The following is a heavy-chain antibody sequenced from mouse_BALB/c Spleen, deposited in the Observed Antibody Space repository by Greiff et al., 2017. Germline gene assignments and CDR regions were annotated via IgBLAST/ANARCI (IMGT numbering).Heavy chain of an antibody. D-gene: IGHD2-4*01. CDR3: AREGDYDVGFAY. J-gene: IGHJ3*01. Sequence: DVMLVEPGGGLVQPGGSRKLSCAASGFTFSSFGMHWVRQAPEKGLEWVAYISSGSSTIYYADTVKGRFTISRDNPKNTLFLQMTSLRSEDTAMYYCAREGDYDVGFAYWGQGTLVTVSA. CDR2: ISSGSSTI. CDR1: GFTFSSFG. V-gene: IGHV5-17*02.